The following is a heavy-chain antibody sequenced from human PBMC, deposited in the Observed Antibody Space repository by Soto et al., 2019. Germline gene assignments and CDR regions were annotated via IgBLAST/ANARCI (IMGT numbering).Heavy chain of an antibody. D-gene: IGHD6-6*01. CDR2: IIPIFGTA. CDR3: ARAPLEYSSSSTWFDP. V-gene: IGHV1-69*01. J-gene: IGHJ5*02. CDR1: GGTFSSYA. Sequence: QVQLVQSGAEVKKPGSSVKVSCKASGGTFSSYAISWVRQAPVQGLEWMGGIIPIFGTANYAQKFQGRVTITADESTSTAYMELSSLRSEDTAVYYCARAPLEYSSSSTWFDPWGQGTLVTVSS.